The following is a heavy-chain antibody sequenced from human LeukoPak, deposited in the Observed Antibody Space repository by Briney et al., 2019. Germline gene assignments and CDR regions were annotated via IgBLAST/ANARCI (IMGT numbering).Heavy chain of an antibody. CDR1: GFTFSSYW. CDR3: ARESEGYCSGGSCYSSWFDP. Sequence: GGSLRLSCAASGFTFSSYWMSWVRQDPGKGLEWVANIKQDGSEKYYVDSVKGRFTISRDNAKNSLYLQMNSLRAEDTAVYYCARESEGYCSGGSCYSSWFDPWGQGTLVTVSS. CDR2: IKQDGSEK. V-gene: IGHV3-7*01. D-gene: IGHD2-15*01. J-gene: IGHJ5*02.